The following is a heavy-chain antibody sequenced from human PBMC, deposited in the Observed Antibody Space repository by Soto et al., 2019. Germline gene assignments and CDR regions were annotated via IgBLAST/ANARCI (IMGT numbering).Heavy chain of an antibody. CDR3: ARTTAVPNTLRSRYFFDY. V-gene: IGHV4-61*01. J-gene: IGHJ4*02. Sequence: SETLSLTCSVSGGSVSDKTYYWSWIRQPPGKRPEWIGYVYYSGTTNYNPSLKSRVTISVDLSKNRFSLRLSSVTTADTALYYCARTTAVPNTLRSRYFFDYWGQGTLVTVSS. CDR1: GGSVSDKTYY. CDR2: VYYSGTT. D-gene: IGHD4-17*01.